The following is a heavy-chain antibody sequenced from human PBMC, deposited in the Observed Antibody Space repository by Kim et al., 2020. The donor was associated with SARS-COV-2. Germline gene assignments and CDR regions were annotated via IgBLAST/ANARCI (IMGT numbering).Heavy chain of an antibody. D-gene: IGHD2-21*01. CDR2: IIPIFGTA. V-gene: IGHV1-69*13. CDR3: ARVLPYCGGDCYRN. J-gene: IGHJ4*02. Sequence: SVKVSCKASGGTFSSYAISWVRQAPGQGLEWMGGIIPIFGTANYAQKFQGRVTITADESTSTAYMELSSLRSEDTAVYYCARVLPYCGGDCYRNWGQGTLVTVSS. CDR1: GGTFSSYA.